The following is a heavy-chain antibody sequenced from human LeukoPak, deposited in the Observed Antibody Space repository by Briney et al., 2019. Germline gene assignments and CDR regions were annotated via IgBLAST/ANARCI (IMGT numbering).Heavy chain of an antibody. J-gene: IGHJ4*02. CDR2: INHSGST. CDR1: GGSFSGYC. D-gene: IGHD3-22*01. Sequence: SETLSLTCAVYGGSFSGYCWSWIRQPPGKGLEWIGEINHSGSTNYNPSLKSRVTISVDTSKNQFSLKLSSVTAADTAVYYCARGKVYYYDSSGSPRTYYFDYWGQGTLVTVSS. V-gene: IGHV4-34*01. CDR3: ARGKVYYYDSSGSPRTYYFDY.